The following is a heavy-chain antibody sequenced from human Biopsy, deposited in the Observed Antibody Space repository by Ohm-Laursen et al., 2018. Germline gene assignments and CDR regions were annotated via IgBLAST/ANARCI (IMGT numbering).Heavy chain of an antibody. CDR1: GHSICRDYR. CDR3: ARVGSGWAPFDK. CDR2: IFKDGNT. V-gene: IGHV4-38-2*01. D-gene: IGHD6-19*01. Sequence: SETLSFTCAVSGHSICRDYRCGRIRQAPGKTLEWISDIFKDGNTHYNPSLRSRLIISIDTSKNQFSLMMTSVSGADTAVYFCARVGSGWAPFDKWGPGTLVTVSS. J-gene: IGHJ4*02.